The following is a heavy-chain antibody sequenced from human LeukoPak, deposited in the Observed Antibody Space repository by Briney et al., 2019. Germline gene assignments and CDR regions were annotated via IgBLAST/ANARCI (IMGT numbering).Heavy chain of an antibody. Sequence: ASVKVSCKASGYTFTSYAMNWVRQAPGQGLEWMGWINTNTGNPTYAQGFTGRFVFSLDTSVSTAYLQISSLKAEDTAEYYCARGSGSYFLLPFYWFDPWGQGTLVTVSS. CDR2: INTNTGNP. V-gene: IGHV7-4-1*02. CDR1: GYTFTSYA. CDR3: ARGSGSYFLLPFYWFDP. J-gene: IGHJ5*02. D-gene: IGHD1-26*01.